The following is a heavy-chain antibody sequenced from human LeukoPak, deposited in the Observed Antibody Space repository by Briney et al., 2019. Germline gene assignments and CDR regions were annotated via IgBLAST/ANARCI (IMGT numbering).Heavy chain of an antibody. Sequence: AGSLRLSCAASRFTFSTYNMNWVRQAPGKGLEWVSYISSSSGTIYYADSVQGRFTISRDNAKNSLYLQMNSLRAEDTAVYYCARRLTTSGKHYFDYWGQGTLVTVSS. CDR1: RFTFSTYN. D-gene: IGHD1/OR15-1a*01. CDR3: ARRLTTSGKHYFDY. CDR2: ISSSSGTI. V-gene: IGHV3-48*01. J-gene: IGHJ4*02.